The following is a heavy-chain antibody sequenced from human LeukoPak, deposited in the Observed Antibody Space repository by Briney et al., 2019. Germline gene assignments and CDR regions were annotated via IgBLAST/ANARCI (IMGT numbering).Heavy chain of an antibody. CDR2: ISYDGSNK. CDR3: AKDGIVVVTDWSY. D-gene: IGHD2-21*02. J-gene: IGHJ4*02. CDR1: GFTFSSYG. V-gene: IGHV3-30*18. Sequence: GGSLRLSCAASGFTFSSYGMHWVRQAPGKGLEWVAVISYDGSNKYYADSVKGRFTISRDNSKNTLYLQMNSLRAEDTAVYYCAKDGIVVVTDWSYWGQGTLVTVSS.